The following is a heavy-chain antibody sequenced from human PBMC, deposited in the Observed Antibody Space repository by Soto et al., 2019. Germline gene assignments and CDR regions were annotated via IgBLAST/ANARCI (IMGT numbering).Heavy chain of an antibody. CDR2: IYYSGST. V-gene: IGHV4-59*01. CDR3: ARDRRSYSYYGMDV. CDR1: GGSISSYY. D-gene: IGHD6-6*01. Sequence: SETLSLTCTVSGGSISSYYWSWIRQPPGKGLEWIGYIYYSGSTNYNPSLKSRVTISVDTSKNQFSLKLSSVTAADTAVYYCARDRRSYSYYGMDVWGQGTTVTV. J-gene: IGHJ6*02.